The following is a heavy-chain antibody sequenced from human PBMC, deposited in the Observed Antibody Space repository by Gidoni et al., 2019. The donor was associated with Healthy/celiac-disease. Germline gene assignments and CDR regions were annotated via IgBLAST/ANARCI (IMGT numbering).Heavy chain of an antibody. D-gene: IGHD4-17*01. CDR1: GFTFSSYE. V-gene: IGHV3-48*03. CDR2: ISSSGSTI. J-gene: IGHJ4*02. CDR3: ARWPRAVTTGPLRLY. Sequence: EVQLVESGGGLVQPGGSLRLSCAASGFTFSSYEMNWVRQAPGKGLEWVSYISSSGSTIYYADSVKGRFTISRDNAKNSLYLQMNSLRAEDTAVYYCARWPRAVTTGPLRLYWGQGTLVTVSS.